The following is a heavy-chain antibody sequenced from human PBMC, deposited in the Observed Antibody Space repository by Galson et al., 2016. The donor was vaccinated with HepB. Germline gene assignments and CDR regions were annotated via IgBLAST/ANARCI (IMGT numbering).Heavy chain of an antibody. J-gene: IGHJ4*02. CDR1: GSTFSSYW. Sequence: SLRLSCAASGSTFSSYWMVWVRQAPGKGLVWVSGSNTDGHRTMYAACVKGRFTISKDNAKNTLYLQMNSLRVEDTAVYYCTRADGDWGQGTLVIVSS. CDR3: TRADGD. CDR2: SNTDGHRT. V-gene: IGHV3-74*03. D-gene: IGHD3-10*01.